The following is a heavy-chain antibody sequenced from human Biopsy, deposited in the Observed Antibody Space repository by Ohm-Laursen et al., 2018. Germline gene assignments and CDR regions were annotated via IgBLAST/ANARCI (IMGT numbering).Heavy chain of an antibody. Sequence: ASVKASCKASGYSFTSYHMHWVPQAPGQGLEWKGMINPNGSTTSYPQIFQGRVTMTRDTSKSTVYMELSSLRSADTAVYFCARNTGWYGDLYYFDYWGRGTLVTVSS. J-gene: IGHJ4*02. CDR3: ARNTGWYGDLYYFDY. V-gene: IGHV1-46*01. D-gene: IGHD6-19*01. CDR2: INPNGSTT. CDR1: GYSFTSYH.